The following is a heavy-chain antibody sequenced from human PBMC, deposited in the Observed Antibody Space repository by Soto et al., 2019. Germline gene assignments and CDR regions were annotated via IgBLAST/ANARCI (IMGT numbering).Heavy chain of an antibody. V-gene: IGHV4-30-4*01. CDR1: GGSISSGDYY. CDR2: IYYSGST. CDR3: AREGGSSEGMDV. D-gene: IGHD6-6*01. Sequence: SETLSLTCTVSGGSISSGDYYWSWIRQPPGKGPEWIGYIYYSGSTYYNPSLKSRVTISVDTSKNQFSLKLSSVTAADTAVYYCAREGGSSEGMDVWGQGTTVTVSS. J-gene: IGHJ6*02.